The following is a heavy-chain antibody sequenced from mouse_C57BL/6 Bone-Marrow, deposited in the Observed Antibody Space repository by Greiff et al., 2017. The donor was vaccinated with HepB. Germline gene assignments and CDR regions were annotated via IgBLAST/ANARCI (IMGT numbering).Heavy chain of an antibody. CDR2: IYPGDGDT. V-gene: IGHV1-82*01. J-gene: IGHJ2*01. CDR1: GYAFSSSW. Sequence: QVQLQQSGPELVKPGASVKISCKASGYAFSSSWMNWVKQRPGKGLEWIGRIYPGDGDTNYNGKFKGKATLTADKSSSTAYMQLSSLTSEDSAVYFSATYYYGSSGGYFDYWGQGTTLTVSS. CDR3: ATYYYGSSGGYFDY. D-gene: IGHD1-1*01.